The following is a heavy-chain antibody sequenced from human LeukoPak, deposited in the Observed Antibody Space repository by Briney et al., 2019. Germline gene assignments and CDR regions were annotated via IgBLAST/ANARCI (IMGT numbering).Heavy chain of an antibody. V-gene: IGHV3-48*01. Sequence: GGSLLLSCAASGFTVSSNYMSWVRQAPGKGLEWVSYISSSSSTIYYADSVKGRFTISRDNAKNSLYLQMNSLRAEDTAVYYCARVDDLDAFDMWGQGTLVTVSS. J-gene: IGHJ3*02. D-gene: IGHD2-2*03. CDR2: ISSSSSTI. CDR1: GFTVSSNY. CDR3: ARVDDLDAFDM.